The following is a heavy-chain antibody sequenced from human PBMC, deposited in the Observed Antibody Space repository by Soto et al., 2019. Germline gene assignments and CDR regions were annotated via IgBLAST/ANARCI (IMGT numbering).Heavy chain of an antibody. V-gene: IGHV4-30-2*01. CDR3: ARESAVAALDP. D-gene: IGHD6-19*01. Sequence: SETLSLTCAVSGGSVSSGGYSWSWIRQPPGKGLEWIGYIYHSGSTYYNPSLKSRVTISVDRSKNQFSLKLSSVTAADTAVYYCARESAVAALDPWGQGTLVTVSS. CDR2: IYHSGST. J-gene: IGHJ5*02. CDR1: GGSVSSGGYS.